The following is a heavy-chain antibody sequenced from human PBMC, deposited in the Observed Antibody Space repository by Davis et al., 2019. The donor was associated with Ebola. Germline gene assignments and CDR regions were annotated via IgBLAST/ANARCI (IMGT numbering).Heavy chain of an antibody. Sequence: GESLKISCAASGFTFSSYGMHWVRQAPGKGLEWVAVISYDGSNKYYADSVKGRFTISRDNSKNTLYLQMNSLRVEDTAVYYCARDFWSGDNNMDVWGQGTTVTVSS. CDR1: GFTFSSYG. CDR2: ISYDGSNK. D-gene: IGHD3-3*01. J-gene: IGHJ6*02. CDR3: ARDFWSGDNNMDV. V-gene: IGHV3-30*03.